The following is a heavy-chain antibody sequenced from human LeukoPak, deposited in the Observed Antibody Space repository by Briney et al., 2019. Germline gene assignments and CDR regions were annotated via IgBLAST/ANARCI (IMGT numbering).Heavy chain of an antibody. CDR1: GFTVSSNY. V-gene: IGHV3-53*01. CDR2: IYFGGTT. J-gene: IGHJ4*02. CDR3: ARGDGVYVY. D-gene: IGHD5/OR15-5a*01. Sequence: PGGSLRLSCAASGFTVSSNYMTWVRQAPGQGLEWVSVIYFGGTTYYADSVKGRFTISRDNSKNTVYLQMNSLRVEDMAVYYCARGDGVYVYWGQGTLVTVSS.